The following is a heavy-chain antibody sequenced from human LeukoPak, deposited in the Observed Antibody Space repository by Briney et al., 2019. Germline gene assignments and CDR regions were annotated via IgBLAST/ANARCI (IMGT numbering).Heavy chain of an antibody. CDR2: INHSGST. Sequence: SETLSLTCAVYAGSFSDYYWTWIRQPPGKGLEWIGEINHSGSTNYNPSLKSRVAISVDTSKNQFSLKLSSVTAADTAVYYCARGGSGYDSFYYYGMDVWGQGTTVTVSS. CDR1: AGSFSDYY. V-gene: IGHV4-34*01. CDR3: ARGGSGYDSFYYYGMDV. D-gene: IGHD5-12*01. J-gene: IGHJ6*02.